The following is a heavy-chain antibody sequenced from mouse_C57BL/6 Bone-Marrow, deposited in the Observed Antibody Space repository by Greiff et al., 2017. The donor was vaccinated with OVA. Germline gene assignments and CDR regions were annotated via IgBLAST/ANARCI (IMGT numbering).Heavy chain of an antibody. CDR1: GYSITSGYY. CDR3: ARKELLWLRRESGFAY. J-gene: IGHJ3*01. CDR2: ISYDGSN. D-gene: IGHD2-12*01. Sequence: VQLQQSGPGLVKPSQSLSLTCSVTGYSITSGYYWNWLRQLPGNKLEWMGYISYDGSNNYNPSLKNRISITRDTSTNQFFLKLNSVTTEDTATYYCARKELLWLRRESGFAYWGQGTLVTVSA. V-gene: IGHV3-6*01.